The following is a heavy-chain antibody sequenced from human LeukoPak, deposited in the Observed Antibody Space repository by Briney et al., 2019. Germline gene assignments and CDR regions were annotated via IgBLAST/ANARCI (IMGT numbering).Heavy chain of an antibody. J-gene: IGHJ5*02. CDR1: GGTFSSYG. D-gene: IGHD3-22*01. CDR2: IIPIFGTA. Sequence: GSSVKVSCKASGGTFSSYGISWVLQAPGQGLKWMGGIIPIFGTANYAQKFQGRVTITTDESTSTAYMELSSLRSEDTVVYYCARDYRTRYYDSSQGYNWFDPWGQGTLVTVSS. CDR3: ARDYRTRYYDSSQGYNWFDP. V-gene: IGHV1-69*05.